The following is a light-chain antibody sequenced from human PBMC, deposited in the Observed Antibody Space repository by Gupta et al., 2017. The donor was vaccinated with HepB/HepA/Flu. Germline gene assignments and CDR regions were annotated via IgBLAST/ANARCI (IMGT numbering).Light chain of an antibody. J-gene: IGKJ1*01. CDR2: DIS. V-gene: IGKV1-16*01. CDR1: QGISNC. Sequence: DIQMTQSPSSLSASVGDRVTISCRASQGISNCLAWFQQKPEKAPKFLMYDISSLQSGVPPRFSGSGSRTDFTLTISSLQPEDFATYYCQQYDTYPWTFGQGTKVEIK. CDR3: QQYDTYPWT.